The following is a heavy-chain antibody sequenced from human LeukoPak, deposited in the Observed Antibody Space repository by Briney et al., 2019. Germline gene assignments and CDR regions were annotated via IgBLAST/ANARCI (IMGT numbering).Heavy chain of an antibody. Sequence: GASVKVSCKASGYTFTDYYMHWVRQDPREGLEWMGWINPNSGGTKYAQKFQGRVTVTRDTSISTAFMDLSSLRSDGAAVFYCACGPPRGTVAGPDFWGRGTLVTVS. CDR2: INPNSGGT. CDR3: ACGPPRGTVAGPDF. D-gene: IGHD6-13*01. V-gene: IGHV1-2*02. J-gene: IGHJ4*02. CDR1: GYTFTDYY.